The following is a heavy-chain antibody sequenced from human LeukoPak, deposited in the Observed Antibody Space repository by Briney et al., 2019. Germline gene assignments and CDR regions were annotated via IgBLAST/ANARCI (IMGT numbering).Heavy chain of an antibody. Sequence: SETLSLTCTVSGGSIDSYYWSWIRQPPGKGLEWIGEINHSGSTNYNPSLKSRVTISVDTSKNQFSLKLSSVTAADTAVYYCARHQAVAHDAFDIWGQGTMVTVSS. V-gene: IGHV4-34*01. J-gene: IGHJ3*02. D-gene: IGHD6-19*01. CDR2: INHSGST. CDR1: GGSIDSYY. CDR3: ARHQAVAHDAFDI.